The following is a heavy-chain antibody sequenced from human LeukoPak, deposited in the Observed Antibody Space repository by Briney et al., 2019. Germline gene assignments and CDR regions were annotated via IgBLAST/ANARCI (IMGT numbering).Heavy chain of an antibody. CDR2: INPNSGGT. V-gene: IGHV1-2*02. D-gene: IGHD1-26*01. CDR1: GYTFTGYY. CDR3: ARDSFIVGATTATY. Sequence: ASVKVSCKASGYTFTGYYIHWVRQAPGQGLEWMGWINPNSGGTNYAQKFQGRVTMTRDMSISTAYMELSRLRSDDTAVYYCARDSFIVGATTATYWGQGTLVTVSS. J-gene: IGHJ4*02.